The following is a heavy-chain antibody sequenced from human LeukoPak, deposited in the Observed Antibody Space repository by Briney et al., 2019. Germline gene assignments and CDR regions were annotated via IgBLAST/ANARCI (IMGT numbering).Heavy chain of an antibody. Sequence: SETLSLTCIVSGGSISSSSYYWGWIRQPPGKGLEWIGSIYYSGNTYYNPSLKSRVTISVDTSKNQFSLKLSSVTAADTAVYYCARRAARVYYYYMDVWGKGTTVTVSS. J-gene: IGHJ6*03. CDR1: GGSISSSSYY. CDR3: ARRAARVYYYYMDV. CDR2: IYYSGNT. D-gene: IGHD6-6*01. V-gene: IGHV4-39*01.